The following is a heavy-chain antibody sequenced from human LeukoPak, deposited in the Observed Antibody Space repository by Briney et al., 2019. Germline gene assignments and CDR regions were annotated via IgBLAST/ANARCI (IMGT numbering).Heavy chain of an antibody. CDR2: MNPNSGNT. CDR1: GYTFTSYD. V-gene: IGHV1-8*01. Sequence: ASVKVSCKASGYTFTSYDINWVRQATGQGLEWMGWMNPNSGNTGYAQKFQGRVTMTKNTSISTAYMEVSSLRSEDTAAYYCARGRGMATIGWFDPWGQGTLVTVSS. D-gene: IGHD5-24*01. CDR3: ARGRGMATIGWFDP. J-gene: IGHJ5*02.